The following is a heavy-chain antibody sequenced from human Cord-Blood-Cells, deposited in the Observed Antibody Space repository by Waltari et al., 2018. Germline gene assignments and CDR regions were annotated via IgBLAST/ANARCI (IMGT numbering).Heavy chain of an antibody. J-gene: IGHJ5*02. V-gene: IGHV4-34*01. Sequence: VQLQQWGAGLLKSSETLSLTCALSGGSFRGSYCSWIRQPPGTGLEWSGEINHSGSTNYNPSLKSRVTISVDTSKNQFSLKLSSVTAADTAVYYCARRRNIVVVPASNYNWFDPWGQGTLVTVSS. CDR2: INHSGST. CDR1: GGSFRGSY. CDR3: ARRRNIVVVPASNYNWFDP. D-gene: IGHD2-2*01.